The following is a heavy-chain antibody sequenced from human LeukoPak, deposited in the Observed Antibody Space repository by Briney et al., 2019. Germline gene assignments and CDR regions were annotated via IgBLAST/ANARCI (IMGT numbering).Heavy chain of an antibody. CDR3: ARDDTSAYYYFDY. Sequence: PGRSLRLSCAASGSTFINYGMHWVRQAPGRGLEWVALIWYDGSNKYYADSVKGRFTISRDNSKNTLYLQMNSLRAEDTAVYYCARDDTSAYYYFDYWGQGTLVTVSS. CDR2: IWYDGSNK. J-gene: IGHJ4*02. D-gene: IGHD3-22*01. V-gene: IGHV3-33*08. CDR1: GSTFINYG.